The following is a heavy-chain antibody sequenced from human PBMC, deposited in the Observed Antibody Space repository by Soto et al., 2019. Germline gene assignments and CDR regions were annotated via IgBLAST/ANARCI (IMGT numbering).Heavy chain of an antibody. Sequence: GGSLRLSCVASGLTFGSRAISWVRQAPGEGLQWVSTITDTGGDAKYADSVRGRFVISRDNSKKTLYLQMTSLTAEDSAMYFCARGSTDSYPGSRIFDFWGRGTLVTVSS. D-gene: IGHD3-10*01. V-gene: IGHV3-23*01. CDR2: ITDTGGDA. CDR1: GLTFGSRA. CDR3: ARGSTDSYPGSRIFDF. J-gene: IGHJ4*02.